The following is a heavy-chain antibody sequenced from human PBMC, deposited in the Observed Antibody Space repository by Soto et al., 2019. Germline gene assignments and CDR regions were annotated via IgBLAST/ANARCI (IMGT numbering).Heavy chain of an antibody. D-gene: IGHD2-15*01. Sequence: EVQLLESGGGLVQPGGSLRLSCAASGFTFSSYAIIWVRQAPGKGLEWVSTISGGGDGSYYADSVKGRFTISRDNSKNTVSLQRNGLRAEETAVYYCERKGPRSLATYFSDGGCHYAFDMWGQETMVTVSS. CDR3: ERKGPRSLATYFSDGGCHYAFDM. CDR2: ISGGGDGS. J-gene: IGHJ3*02. CDR1: GFTFSSYA. V-gene: IGHV3-23*01.